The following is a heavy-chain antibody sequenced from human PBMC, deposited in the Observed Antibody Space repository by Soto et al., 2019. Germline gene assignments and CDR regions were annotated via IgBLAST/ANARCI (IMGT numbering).Heavy chain of an antibody. Sequence: GASVKVCCKAFGYTFTSYYMHWVRQAPGQGLEWMGIINPSGGSTSYAQKFQGRVTMTRDTSTSTVYMELSSLRSEDTAVYYCARDPRYKIVATGGDAFDICGQGTTVPVSS. D-gene: IGHD5-12*01. V-gene: IGHV1-46*03. CDR3: ARDPRYKIVATGGDAFDI. CDR2: INPSGGST. CDR1: GYTFTSYY. J-gene: IGHJ3*02.